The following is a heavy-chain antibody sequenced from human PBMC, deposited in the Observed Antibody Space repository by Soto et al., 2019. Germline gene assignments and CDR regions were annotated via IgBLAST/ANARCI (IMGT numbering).Heavy chain of an antibody. Sequence: QVQLVESGGGVVQPGRSLKLSCVASGFTLSNYALHWVRQAPGKGPEWVAFISNDGSNKLYADSVKGRFTISRDNSKNTLYQEMNSLRPEDTAVFYCARAGGGYLDYWGQGTLVTVSS. CDR1: GFTLSNYA. J-gene: IGHJ4*02. CDR3: ARAGGGYLDY. D-gene: IGHD3-22*01. V-gene: IGHV3-30*04. CDR2: ISNDGSNK.